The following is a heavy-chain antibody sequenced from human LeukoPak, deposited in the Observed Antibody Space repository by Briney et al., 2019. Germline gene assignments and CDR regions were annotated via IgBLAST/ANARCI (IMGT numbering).Heavy chain of an antibody. V-gene: IGHV3-23*01. CDR3: AKVGSSGWYNWFDP. CDR1: GFTFSSYA. CDR2: ISGSGGST. J-gene: IGHJ5*02. Sequence: GGSLRLSCAASGFTFSSYAMSLVRQAPGKGLEWVSAISGSGGSTYYADSVKGRFTISRDNSKNTLYLQMNSLRAEDTAIYYCAKVGSSGWYNWFDPWGQGTLVTVSS. D-gene: IGHD6-19*01.